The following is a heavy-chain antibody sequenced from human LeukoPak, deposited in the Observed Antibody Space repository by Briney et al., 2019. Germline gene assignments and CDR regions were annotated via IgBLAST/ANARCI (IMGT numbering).Heavy chain of an antibody. CDR1: GFKFSSYA. D-gene: IGHD1-26*01. J-gene: IGHJ4*02. CDR2: ISYDGSNK. V-gene: IGHV3-30*04. CDR3: ARGRGGTTTPYYFDS. Sequence: GGSLRLSCAASGFKFSSYAMHRVRQAPGKGLEWVAVISYDGSNKYDADSVKGRFTISRDNSKNTLYLEMKSLRAEDTAVYYCARGRGGTTTPYYFDSWGQGALVTVSS.